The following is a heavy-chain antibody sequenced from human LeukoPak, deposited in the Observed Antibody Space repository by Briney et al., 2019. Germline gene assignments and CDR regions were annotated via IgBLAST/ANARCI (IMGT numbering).Heavy chain of an antibody. Sequence: SETLFLTCTVSGGSISSSSYYWGWIRQPPGKGLEWIGSIYYSGSTNYNPSLKSRVTISVDTSKNQSSLKLSSVTAADTAVYYCARFWFGELFRPQDYYYYMDVWGKGTTVTVSS. CDR1: GGSISSSSYY. J-gene: IGHJ6*03. D-gene: IGHD3-10*01. CDR3: ARFWFGELFRPQDYYYYMDV. V-gene: IGHV4-39*07. CDR2: IYYSGST.